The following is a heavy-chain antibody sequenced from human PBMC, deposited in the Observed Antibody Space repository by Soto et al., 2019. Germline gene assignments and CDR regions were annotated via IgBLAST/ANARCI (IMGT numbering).Heavy chain of an antibody. J-gene: IGHJ6*02. Sequence: SEPLSLTCTVSGGSISSSSYYWGWIRQPPGKGLEWIGSIYYSGSTYYNPSLKSRVTISVDTSKNQFSLKLSSVTAADTAVYYCLRIAAAGLNYYGMDVWGQGTTVTVSS. CDR3: LRIAAAGLNYYGMDV. D-gene: IGHD6-13*01. V-gene: IGHV4-39*01. CDR1: GGSISSSSYY. CDR2: IYYSGST.